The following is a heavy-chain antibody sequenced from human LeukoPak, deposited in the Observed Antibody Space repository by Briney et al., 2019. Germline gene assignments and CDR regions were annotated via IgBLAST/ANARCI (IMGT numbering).Heavy chain of an antibody. CDR3: ARGGIVGATEDPAFDI. J-gene: IGHJ3*02. V-gene: IGHV1-18*01. CDR1: GYTFTSYG. D-gene: IGHD1-26*01. CDR2: ISAYNGNT. Sequence: GASVKVSCKASGYTFTSYGISWVRQAPGQGLERMGWISAYNGNTNYAQKLQGRVTMTTDTSTSTAYMELRSLRSDDTAVYYCARGGIVGATEDPAFDIWGQGTMVTVSS.